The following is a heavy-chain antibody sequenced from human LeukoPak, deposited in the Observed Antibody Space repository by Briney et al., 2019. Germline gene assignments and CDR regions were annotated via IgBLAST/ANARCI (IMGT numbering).Heavy chain of an antibody. CDR2: ISAYNGNT. CDR3: ARDTRQQQLVRSVDY. CDR1: GYTFTSYG. J-gene: IGHJ4*02. Sequence: ASVKVSCKASGYTFTSYGISWVRQAPGRGLEWMGWISAYNGNTNYAQKLQGRVTMTTDTSTSTAYMELRSLRSDDTAVYYCARDTRQQQLVRSVDYWGQGTLVTVSS. V-gene: IGHV1-18*01. D-gene: IGHD6-13*01.